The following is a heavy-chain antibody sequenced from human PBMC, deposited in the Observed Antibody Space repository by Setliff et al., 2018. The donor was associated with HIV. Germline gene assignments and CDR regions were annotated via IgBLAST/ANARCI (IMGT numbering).Heavy chain of an antibody. CDR3: ARGGLGVVGAIDY. J-gene: IGHJ4*02. D-gene: IGHD2-15*01. V-gene: IGHV4-34*01. CDR2: IIHSGGT. CDR1: GGSFSGYY. Sequence: LETLSLTCAVYGGSFSGYYWTWIRQPPGRGLEWIGEIIHSGGTNYNRSLKSRVTISVDTSKNQFSLNLSSVTAADTAVYYCARGGLGVVGAIDYWSQGTLVTVSS.